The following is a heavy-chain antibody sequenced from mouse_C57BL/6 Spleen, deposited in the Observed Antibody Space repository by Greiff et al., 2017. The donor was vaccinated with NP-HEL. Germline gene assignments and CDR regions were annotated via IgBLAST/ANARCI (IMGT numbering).Heavy chain of an antibody. V-gene: IGHV1-15*01. Sequence: QVQLQQSGAELVRPGASVTLSCKASGYTFTGYEMHWVKQTPVHGLEWIGAIDPETGGTAYNQKFKGKAILTADKSSSTAYMELRSLTSEDSAVYYCTRRTDYYGSSSWFAYWGQGTLVTVAA. CDR1: GYTFTGYE. CDR2: IDPETGGT. J-gene: IGHJ3*01. CDR3: TRRTDYYGSSSWFAY. D-gene: IGHD1-1*01.